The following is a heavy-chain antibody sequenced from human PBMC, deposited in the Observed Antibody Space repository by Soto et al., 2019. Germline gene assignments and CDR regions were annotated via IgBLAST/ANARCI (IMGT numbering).Heavy chain of an antibody. V-gene: IGHV4-59*11. J-gene: IGHJ6*02. Sequence: SETLSLTCTVSDASISNHYWTWIRQPPGKGLEWIGYIYERGNTQYNPSLKSRVTISLDPSRTQFPLKLSSVTAADTALYFCVRVATYYYFYDMDAWGQGTTVTVSS. CDR3: VRVATYYYFYDMDA. CDR2: IYERGNT. CDR1: DASISNHY.